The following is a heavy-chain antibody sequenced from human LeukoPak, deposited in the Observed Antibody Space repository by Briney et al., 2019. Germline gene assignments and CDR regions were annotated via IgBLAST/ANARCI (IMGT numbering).Heavy chain of an antibody. CDR1: GGSISSYY. Sequence: SETLSLTCTVSGGSISSYYWSWIRQPPGKGLEWIGYIYYSGSTNYNPSLKSRVTISVDTSKNQFSLKLSSVTAADTAVYYCARSYYDFWSGYWVPSYWGQGTLVTVSS. D-gene: IGHD3-3*01. J-gene: IGHJ4*02. CDR3: ARSYYDFWSGYWVPSY. CDR2: IYYSGST. V-gene: IGHV4-59*01.